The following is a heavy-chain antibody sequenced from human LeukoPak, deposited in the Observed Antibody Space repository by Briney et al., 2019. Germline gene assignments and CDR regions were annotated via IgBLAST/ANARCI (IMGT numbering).Heavy chain of an antibody. J-gene: IGHJ4*02. V-gene: IGHV4-30-2*01. Sequence: PSQTLSLTCAVSGGSISSGGYSWSWIRQPPGKGLEWIGYIYHSGSTYYNPSLKSRVTISVDRSKNQFSLKLSSVTAADTAVYYCARVTGTTELDYWGQGTLVTVSS. CDR3: ARVTGTTELDY. D-gene: IGHD7-27*01. CDR2: IYHSGST. CDR1: GGSISSGGYS.